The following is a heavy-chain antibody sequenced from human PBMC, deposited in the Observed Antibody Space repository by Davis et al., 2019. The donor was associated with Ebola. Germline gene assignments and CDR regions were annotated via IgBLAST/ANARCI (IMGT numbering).Heavy chain of an antibody. CDR1: GFTFSGSA. CDR3: AREKGWFGELLYDGYFDY. J-gene: IGHJ4*02. V-gene: IGHV3-73*01. CDR2: IRSKANSYAT. D-gene: IGHD3-10*01. Sequence: GGSLRLSCAASGFTFSGSAMHWVRQASGKGLEWVGRIRSKANSYATAYAASVKGRFTISRDDSKNTAYLQMNSLKTEDTAVYYCAREKGWFGELLYDGYFDYWGQGTLVTVSS.